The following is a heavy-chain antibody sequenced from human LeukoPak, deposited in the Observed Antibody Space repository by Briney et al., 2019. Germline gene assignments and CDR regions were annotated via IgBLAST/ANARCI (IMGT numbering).Heavy chain of an antibody. Sequence: GGSLRLSCAASGFTFSTYAMHWVRQAPGKGLEYVSAISSNGGRTYYANSAKGRFTISRDNSKNTLYLQMGSLRPGDMALYYCARLYSGSYHTDYWGQGTLVTVSS. CDR3: ARLYSGSYHTDY. CDR1: GFTFSTYA. V-gene: IGHV3-64*01. J-gene: IGHJ4*02. CDR2: ISSNGGRT. D-gene: IGHD1-26*01.